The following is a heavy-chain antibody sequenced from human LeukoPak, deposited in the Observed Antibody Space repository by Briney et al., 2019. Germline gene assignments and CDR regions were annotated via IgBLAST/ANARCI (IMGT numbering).Heavy chain of an antibody. CDR3: ARVKAAADEEDY. V-gene: IGHV1-18*01. J-gene: IGHJ4*02. CDR1: GYTFTGYG. D-gene: IGHD6-13*01. CDR2: ISAYNGNT. Sequence: ASVKVSCKASGYTFTGYGISWVRQAPGQGLEWMGWISAYNGNTNYAQKLQGRVTMTTDTSTSTAYMELRSLRSDDTAVYYCARVKAAADEEDYWGQGTLVTVSS.